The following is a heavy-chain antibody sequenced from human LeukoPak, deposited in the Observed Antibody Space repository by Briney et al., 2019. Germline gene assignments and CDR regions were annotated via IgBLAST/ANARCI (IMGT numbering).Heavy chain of an antibody. J-gene: IGHJ4*02. CDR1: GGSISTHY. CDR2: IHASGPP. V-gene: IGHV4-4*08. CDR3: SRHDAGIAARPFDN. Sequence: SETLSLTCTVSGGSISTHYWSWIRRPPGKGLEWMAYIHASGPPIHNPSLKNRSSISVDPSKNQFSLNLRSVTAGETAVYYCSRHDAGIAARPFDNWGQGTLVTVSS. D-gene: IGHD6-6*01.